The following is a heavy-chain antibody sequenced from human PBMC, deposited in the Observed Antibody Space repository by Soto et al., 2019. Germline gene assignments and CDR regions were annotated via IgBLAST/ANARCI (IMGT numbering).Heavy chain of an antibody. Sequence: EVQLVESGGGLVQPGGSLRLSCAASGFTFSDPYMDWVRQAPGKGLEWVGRIKNRANSYTTEYAASVRGRFTISRDDTKSSLYLQMNSLKTEDTAVYYCGRAPSYYGSGSHHWGQGTTVAVSS. CDR2: IKNRANSYTT. D-gene: IGHD3-10*01. CDR3: GRAPSYYGSGSHH. V-gene: IGHV3-72*01. CDR1: GFTFSDPY. J-gene: IGHJ6*02.